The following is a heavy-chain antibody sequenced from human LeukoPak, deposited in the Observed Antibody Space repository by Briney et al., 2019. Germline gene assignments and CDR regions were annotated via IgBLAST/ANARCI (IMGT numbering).Heavy chain of an antibody. CDR1: GYSFTSHW. D-gene: IGHD6-13*01. V-gene: IGHV5-51*01. Sequence: GESLKISCKGSGYSFTSHWIAWVRQMPGKGLEWMGIIYPGDSNTRYSPSFQGQVTISADKSITTAYLQWSSLKASDTAMYYCARPRDSSSWSAFDYWGQGTLVTVSS. CDR2: IYPGDSNT. J-gene: IGHJ4*02. CDR3: ARPRDSSSWSAFDY.